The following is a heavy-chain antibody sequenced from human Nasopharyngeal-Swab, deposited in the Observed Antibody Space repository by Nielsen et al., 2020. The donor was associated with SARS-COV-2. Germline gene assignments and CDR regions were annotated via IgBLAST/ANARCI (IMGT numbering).Heavy chain of an antibody. CDR1: GGTFSSYA. J-gene: IGHJ6*02. CDR3: ARDLWLETDYYYLGMDV. D-gene: IGHD6-19*01. CDR2: IIPILDIE. Sequence: SVKVSCKASGGTFSSYAITWVRQAPGQGLEWMGRIIPILDIERYAQKFQGRVTITADKSTNTAYTELSSLTSEDTAVYYCARDLWLETDYYYLGMDVWGQGTTVTVSS. V-gene: IGHV1-69*04.